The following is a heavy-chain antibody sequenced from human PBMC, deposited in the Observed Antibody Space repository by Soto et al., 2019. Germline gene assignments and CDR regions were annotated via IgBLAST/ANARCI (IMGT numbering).Heavy chain of an antibody. V-gene: IGHV1-2*04. CDR3: ARPPPQLTGDKGTAFDI. CDR2: INPNSGGT. D-gene: IGHD7-27*01. Sequence: ASVKVSCKASGYTFTGYYMHWVRQAPGQGLEWMGWINPNSGGTNYAQKFQGWVTMTRDTSISTAYMELSRLRSDDTAVYYCARPPPQLTGDKGTAFDIWGQGTMVTVSS. CDR1: GYTFTGYY. J-gene: IGHJ3*02.